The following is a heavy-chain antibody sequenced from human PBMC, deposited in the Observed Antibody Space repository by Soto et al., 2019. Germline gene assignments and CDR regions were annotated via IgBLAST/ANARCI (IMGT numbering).Heavy chain of an antibody. Sequence: GALRLSCAASGFTFSSYAMHWVRQAPGKGLEWVAVISGSGGSTYYADSVKGRFTISRDNSKNTLYLQMNSLRAEDTAVYYCAKDGSRSYYYYGMDVWGQGTTVTVSS. V-gene: IGHV3-23*01. CDR1: GFTFSSYA. D-gene: IGHD1-26*01. CDR3: AKDGSRSYYYYGMDV. CDR2: ISGSGGST. J-gene: IGHJ6*02.